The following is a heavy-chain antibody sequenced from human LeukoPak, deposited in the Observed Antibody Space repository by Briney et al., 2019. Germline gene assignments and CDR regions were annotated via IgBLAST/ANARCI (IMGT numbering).Heavy chain of an antibody. CDR2: IYYRGST. Sequence: SSETLSPTCTVSGGSISSTSYYWGWIRQPPGKGLEWIGNIYYRGSTYYNPSLKSRVTISVDTSKNQFSLKVTSVTAADTAVYYCANIYYYYQYMDVWGTGTTVTISS. J-gene: IGHJ6*03. V-gene: IGHV4-39*01. CDR3: ANIYYYYQYMDV. CDR1: GGSISSTSYY.